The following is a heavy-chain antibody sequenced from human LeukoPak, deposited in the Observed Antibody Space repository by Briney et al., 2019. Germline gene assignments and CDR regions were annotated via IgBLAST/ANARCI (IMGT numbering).Heavy chain of an antibody. V-gene: IGHV1-18*01. D-gene: IGHD4-23*01. CDR1: GYTFTSYG. Sequence: ASVNVSCRASGYTFTSYGISWVRQAPGQGLEWVALIRGTGDRPDYAQKFQGRVTVTCDTSTSTAYLESWRLKLEDTAVYYCARAPGGTLDFWGQGTLVTVSS. J-gene: IGHJ4*02. CDR3: ARAPGGTLDF. CDR2: IRGTGDRP.